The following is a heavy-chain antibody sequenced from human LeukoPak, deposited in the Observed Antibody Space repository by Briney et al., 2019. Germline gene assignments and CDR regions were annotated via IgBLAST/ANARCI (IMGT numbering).Heavy chain of an antibody. CDR3: AKVRGSGSYYRRGYFDY. CDR1: GFTFSCYA. Sequence: GGSLRLSRAASGFTFSCYAMSWVRQAPGKGLEWVSAISGSGGSTYYADSVKGRFTISRDNSKNTLYLQMNSLRAEDTAVYYCAKVRGSGSYYRRGYFDYWGRGTLVTVSS. D-gene: IGHD3-10*01. J-gene: IGHJ4*02. V-gene: IGHV3-23*01. CDR2: ISGSGGST.